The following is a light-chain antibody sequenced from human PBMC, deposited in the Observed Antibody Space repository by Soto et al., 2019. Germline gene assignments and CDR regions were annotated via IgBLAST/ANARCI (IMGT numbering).Light chain of an antibody. CDR1: SSDVGGYNY. CDR3: NSYTSSSTRAV. V-gene: IGLV2-14*01. Sequence: QSALTQPASVSGSPGQSITISCTGTSSDVGGYNYVSWYQQHPGKAPKLMIYDVSNRPSGVSNRFSGSKSGNTASLTISGLQAEDEADYYCNSYTSSSTRAVFGGGTQLTVL. CDR2: DVS. J-gene: IGLJ7*01.